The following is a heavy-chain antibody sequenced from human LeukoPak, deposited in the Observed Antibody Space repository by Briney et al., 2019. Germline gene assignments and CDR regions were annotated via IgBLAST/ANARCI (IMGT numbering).Heavy chain of an antibody. CDR1: GFTFSSYA. CDR3: AKEYDYGSGSNLGDY. Sequence: PGGSLRLSCAASGFTFSSYAMSWVRQAPGKGLEWVAVISYDGSNKYYADSVKGRFTISRDNSKNTLYLQMNSLRAEDTAVYYCAKEYDYGSGSNLGDYWGQGTLVTVSS. D-gene: IGHD3-10*01. CDR2: ISYDGSNK. J-gene: IGHJ4*02. V-gene: IGHV3-30*18.